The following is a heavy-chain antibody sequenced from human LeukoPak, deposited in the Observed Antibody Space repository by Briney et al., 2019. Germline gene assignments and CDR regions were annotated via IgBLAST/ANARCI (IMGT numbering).Heavy chain of an antibody. D-gene: IGHD5-18*01. V-gene: IGHV3-30*04. Sequence: PGRSLRLSCAASGFTFSSYAMHWVRQAPGKGLEWVAVISYDGSNKYYADSVKGRFTISRDNSKNTLYLQMNSLRAEDTAVYYCASQYSYGYADYWGQGTLVTVSS. CDR2: ISYDGSNK. CDR1: GFTFSSYA. J-gene: IGHJ4*02. CDR3: ASQYSYGYADY.